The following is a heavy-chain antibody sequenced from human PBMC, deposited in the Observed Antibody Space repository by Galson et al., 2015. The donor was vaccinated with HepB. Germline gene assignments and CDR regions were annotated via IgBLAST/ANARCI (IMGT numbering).Heavy chain of an antibody. CDR1: GGTFSSYA. J-gene: IGHJ4*02. CDR3: ARGGIVVVPAAIWGSYFDY. V-gene: IGHV1-69*13. CDR2: IIPIFGTA. Sequence: SVKVSCKASGGTFSSYAISWVRKAPGQGLEWMGGIIPIFGTANYAQKFQGRVTITADESTSTAYMELSSLRSEDTAVYYCARGGIVVVPAAIWGSYFDYWGQGTLVTVSS. D-gene: IGHD2-2*02.